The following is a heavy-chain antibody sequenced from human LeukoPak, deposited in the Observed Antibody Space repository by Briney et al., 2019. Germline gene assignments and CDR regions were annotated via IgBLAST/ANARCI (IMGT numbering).Heavy chain of an antibody. J-gene: IGHJ5*01. CDR1: GDSITSYY. D-gene: IGHD3-10*01. V-gene: IGHV4-59*08. CDR2: IHHTGSS. Sequence: SETLSLTCTVSGDSITSYYWNWIRQPPGKGLEWIGYIHHTGSSDYNPSLKSRVTMSVDTSKNQFSLKLNSVTAADTAVYYCARKGSSQSPFDSWGQGTLVTVSS. CDR3: ARKGSSQSPFDS.